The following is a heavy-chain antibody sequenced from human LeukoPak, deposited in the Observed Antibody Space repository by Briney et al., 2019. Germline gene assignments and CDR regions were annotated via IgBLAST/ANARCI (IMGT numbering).Heavy chain of an antibody. V-gene: IGHV3-23*01. D-gene: IGHD3-16*02. CDR3: AKGYYESLWGSYRSDASDF. J-gene: IGHJ3*01. Sequence: GGSLRLSCAASGFPFNSYVMTWVRQAPGKGLEWVSVISGSGGLTYHADSVKGRFTVSRDNSKNTLYLQMNSLSPEDTALYSCAKGYYESLWGSYRSDASDFWGQGTMVTVSS. CDR2: ISGSGGLT. CDR1: GFPFNSYV.